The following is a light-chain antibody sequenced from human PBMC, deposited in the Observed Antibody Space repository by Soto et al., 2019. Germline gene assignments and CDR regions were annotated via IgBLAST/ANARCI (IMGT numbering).Light chain of an antibody. V-gene: IGLV1-51*01. J-gene: IGLJ2*01. CDR3: GTWDSSLSGVV. CDR1: SSNIGNNY. CDR2: DNN. Sequence: QSVLTQPPSVSAAPGQKVSISCSGSSSNIGNNYVSWYQQLPGTAPKLLIYDNNKRPTGTPDRFSGSKSGTSATLDITGLQSEDEADYYCGTWDSSLSGVVFGGGTKLTVL.